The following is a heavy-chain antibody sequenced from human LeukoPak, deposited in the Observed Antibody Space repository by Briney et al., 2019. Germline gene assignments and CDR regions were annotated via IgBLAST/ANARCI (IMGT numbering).Heavy chain of an antibody. CDR1: GGSISSYY. CDR3: VRSVSGNYFDY. Sequence: PSETLSLTCTVSGGSISSYYWSWIRQPPGKGLEWIGYIYTSGSTNYNPSLKGRVTISVDTSKNQFSLKLSSVTAADTAVYYCVRSVSGNYFDYWGQGTLVTVSS. D-gene: IGHD3-10*01. J-gene: IGHJ4*02. V-gene: IGHV4-4*09. CDR2: IYTSGST.